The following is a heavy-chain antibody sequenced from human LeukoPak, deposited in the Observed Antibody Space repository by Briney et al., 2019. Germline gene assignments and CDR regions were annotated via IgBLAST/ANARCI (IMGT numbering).Heavy chain of an antibody. V-gene: IGHV4-4*07. J-gene: IGHJ2*01. CDR1: GGSISSYY. D-gene: IGHD3-22*01. CDR2: IYTSGST. Sequence: SETLSLTCTVSGGSISSYYWSWIRQPAGKGLEWIGRIYTSGSTNYNPSLKSRVTISVDTSKNQFSLKLSSVTAADTAVYYCARVGLDSSGYYIYWYFDLWGRGTLVTVSS. CDR3: ARVGLDSSGYYIYWYFDL.